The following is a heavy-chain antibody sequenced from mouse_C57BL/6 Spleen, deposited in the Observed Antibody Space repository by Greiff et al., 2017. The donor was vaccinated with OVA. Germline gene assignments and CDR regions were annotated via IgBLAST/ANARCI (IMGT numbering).Heavy chain of an antibody. J-gene: IGHJ2*01. CDR2: IYPGSGST. CDR3: ARSKRYGKADFDY. D-gene: IGHD2-1*01. V-gene: IGHV1-55*01. Sequence: QVQLKQPGAELVKPGASVKMSCKASGYTFTSYWITWVKQRPGQGLEWIGDIYPGSGSTNYNEKFKSKATLTVDTSSSTAYMQLSSLTSEDSAVYDGARSKRYGKADFDYWGQGTTLTVSS. CDR1: GYTFTSYW.